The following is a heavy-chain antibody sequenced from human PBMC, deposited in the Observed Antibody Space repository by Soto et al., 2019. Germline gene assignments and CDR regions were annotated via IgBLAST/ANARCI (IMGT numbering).Heavy chain of an antibody. CDR2: IYSGGST. J-gene: IGHJ3*02. CDR1: GFTVSSNY. V-gene: IGHV3-66*01. CDR3: ARDRTGALNAFDI. Sequence: EVQLVESGGGLVQPGGSLRLSCAASGFTVSSNYMSWVRQAPGKGLEWVSVIYSGGSTYYADSVKGRFTISRDNSKNTLYLQMNSLRAEDTAVSYCARDRTGALNAFDIWGQGTMVTVSS.